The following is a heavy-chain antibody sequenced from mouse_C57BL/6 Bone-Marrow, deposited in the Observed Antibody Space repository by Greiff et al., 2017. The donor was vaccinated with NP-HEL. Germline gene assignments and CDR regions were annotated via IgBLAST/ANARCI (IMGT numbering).Heavy chain of an antibody. V-gene: IGHV1-64*01. J-gene: IGHJ1*03. CDR3: ASYDGSSWYFDV. Sequence: QVQLQQPGAELVKPGASVKLSCQASGYTFTSYWMHWVKQRPGQGLVWLGMIHPNSGSTTYNEQCKSNATLTVDKSSSTAYMQLSSLTSEDAAVYYCASYDGSSWYFDVWGTGTTVTVSS. D-gene: IGHD1-1*01. CDR1: GYTFTSYW. CDR2: IHPNSGST.